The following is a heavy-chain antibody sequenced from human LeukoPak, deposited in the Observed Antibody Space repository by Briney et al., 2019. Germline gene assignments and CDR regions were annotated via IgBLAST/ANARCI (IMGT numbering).Heavy chain of an antibody. J-gene: IGHJ3*02. Sequence: SQTLSLTCAVSGGSISSGGYSWSWIRQPPGKGLEWIGYIYYSGSTNYNPSLKSRVTISVDTSKNQFSLKLSSVTVADTAVYYCARISAGEVLWFGELFQNDAFDIWGQGTMVTVSS. D-gene: IGHD3-10*01. V-gene: IGHV4-61*08. CDR2: IYYSGST. CDR3: ARISAGEVLWFGELFQNDAFDI. CDR1: GGSISSGGYS.